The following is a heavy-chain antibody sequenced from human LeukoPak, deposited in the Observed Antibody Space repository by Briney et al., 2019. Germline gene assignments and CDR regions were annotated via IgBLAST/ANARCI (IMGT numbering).Heavy chain of an antibody. CDR2: ISGNGGST. D-gene: IGHD6-19*01. CDR3: AKGHSSGWYSIEF. CDR1: GFTFSRYA. V-gene: IGHV3-64*04. Sequence: GGSLRLSCSASGFTFSRYAMHWVRQAPGKGLEYVSGISGNGGSTYYADSVKGRFTISRDNSKNTLYLQMNSVRAEDTAVYYCAKGHSSGWYSIEFWGQGTLVTVSS. J-gene: IGHJ4*02.